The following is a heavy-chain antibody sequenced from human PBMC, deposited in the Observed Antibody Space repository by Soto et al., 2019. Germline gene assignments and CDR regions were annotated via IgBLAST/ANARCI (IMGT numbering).Heavy chain of an antibody. CDR1: GFTFSSYA. J-gene: IGHJ4*02. D-gene: IGHD2-8*01. Sequence: ALRLSCAASGFTFSSYAMHWVRQAPGKGLEWVAVISYDGSNKYYADSVKGRFTISRDNSKNTLYLQMNSLRAEDTAVYYCARGQWGYWGQGTLVTVSS. CDR2: ISYDGSNK. V-gene: IGHV3-30-3*01. CDR3: ARGQWGY.